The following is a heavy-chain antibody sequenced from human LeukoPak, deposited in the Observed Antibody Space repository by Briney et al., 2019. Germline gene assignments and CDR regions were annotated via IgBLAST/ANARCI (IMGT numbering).Heavy chain of an antibody. CDR2: IKSDGST. CDR1: GFTFSSYW. V-gene: IGHV3-74*01. CDR3: ARAPSEIGGYYPEYFRH. Sequence: GGSLRLSCAASGFTFSSYWMHWVRQAPGKGLVWVSRIKSDGSTNYADSVKGRFTISRDNAKNTLSLQVNSLRAEDTGVYYCARAPSEIGGYYPEYFRHWGQGTLVTVSS. D-gene: IGHD3-22*01. J-gene: IGHJ1*01.